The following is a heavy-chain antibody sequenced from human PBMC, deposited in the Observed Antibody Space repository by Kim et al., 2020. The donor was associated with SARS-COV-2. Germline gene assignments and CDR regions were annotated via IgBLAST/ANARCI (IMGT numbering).Heavy chain of an antibody. CDR2: VIPSSGST. J-gene: IGHJ4*02. CDR3: AKETLGTQSRGFDD. V-gene: IGHV1-46*01. CDR1: GNIFTTSY. Sequence: ASVNISCKASGNIFTTSYMHWVRQAPGQGLEWMGLVIPSSGSTNFAQKFQGRVTMTRDTSTSTVHMELSSLRSDDTAIYYCAKETLGTQSRGFDDWGQGTLVTVSS. D-gene: IGHD1-1*01.